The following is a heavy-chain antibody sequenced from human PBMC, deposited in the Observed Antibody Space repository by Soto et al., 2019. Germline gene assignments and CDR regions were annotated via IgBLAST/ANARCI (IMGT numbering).Heavy chain of an antibody. J-gene: IGHJ4*02. CDR1: GGSFSDYA. D-gene: IGHD1-26*01. CDR2: ISKSGSA. V-gene: IGHV4-59*01. CDR3: ARDLSGSLDY. Sequence: PSETLSLTCTVSGGSFSDYAWGWIRQPPGKGLEWIGSISKSGSANHNPYLKSRVTMSIDMAKNQFSLKLSSVTAADTAVYFCARDLSGSLDYWGQGTLVTVSS.